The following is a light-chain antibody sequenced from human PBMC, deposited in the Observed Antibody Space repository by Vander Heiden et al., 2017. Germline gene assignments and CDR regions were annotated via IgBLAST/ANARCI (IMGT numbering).Light chain of an antibody. CDR3: VLYMTGGIWV. V-gene: IGLV8-61*01. J-gene: IGLJ3*02. CDR1: SGSVSTHHY. Sequence: QTAVTQEPSLSVSPGGTVTLTCALTSGSVSTHHYPSRYRQTPGQAPRTLIYNTKSRSSGVPYRFSGSEVGDKAALTITGAQADDDSIYYCVLYMTGGIWVFGGGTQLTVL. CDR2: NTK.